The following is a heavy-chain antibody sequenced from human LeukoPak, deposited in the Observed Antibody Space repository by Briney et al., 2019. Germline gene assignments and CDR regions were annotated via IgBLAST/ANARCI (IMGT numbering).Heavy chain of an antibody. D-gene: IGHD2-21*02. J-gene: IGHJ3*02. V-gene: IGHV4-39*01. Sequence: SETLSLTCSASGGSISSSSYHWGWIRQSPGKGLEWIGSMYYRGTTYENSSLKSRLTLSIDTSNNQFSLKLTPVTAADTAIYYCARNMTAISRLDVFDIWGPGTMVTVS. CDR3: ARNMTAISRLDVFDI. CDR2: MYYRGTT. CDR1: GGSISSSSYH.